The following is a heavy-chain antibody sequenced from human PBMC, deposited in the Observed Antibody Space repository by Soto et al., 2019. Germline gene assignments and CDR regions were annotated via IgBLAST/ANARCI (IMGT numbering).Heavy chain of an antibody. CDR1: GGSISSGDYY. Sequence: PSETLSLTCTVSGGSISSGDYYWSWIRQPPGKGLEWIGYIYYSGSTYYNPSLKSRVTISVDTSKNQFSLKLSSVTAADTAVYYCARGAIVATIFDYWGQGTLVTSPQ. D-gene: IGHD5-12*01. CDR2: IYYSGST. V-gene: IGHV4-30-4*01. J-gene: IGHJ4*02. CDR3: ARGAIVATIFDY.